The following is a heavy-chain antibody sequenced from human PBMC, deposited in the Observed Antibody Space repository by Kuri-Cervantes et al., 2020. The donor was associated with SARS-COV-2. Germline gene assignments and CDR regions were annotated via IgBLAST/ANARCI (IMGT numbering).Heavy chain of an antibody. CDR1: GYSISSGYY. CDR3: ARGRILRSNYGMDV. J-gene: IGHJ6*02. Sequence: SETLSLTCAVSGYSISSGYYWGWVRQPPGKGLEWIGSIYHSGSTNYSPSLKSRVTISVDTSKNQFSLKLSSVTAADTAVYYCARGRILRSNYGMDVWGQGTTVTVSS. D-gene: IGHD2-15*01. V-gene: IGHV4-38-2*01. CDR2: IYHSGST.